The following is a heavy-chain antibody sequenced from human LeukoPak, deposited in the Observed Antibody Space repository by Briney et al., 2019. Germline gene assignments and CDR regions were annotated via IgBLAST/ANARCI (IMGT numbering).Heavy chain of an antibody. CDR2: ISYDGSNK. Sequence: GGSLRLSCAASGFTFSSYGMHWVRQAPGKGLEWVAVISYDGSNKYYADSVKGRFTISRDNSKNTLYLQMNSLRAEDTAVYYCAAPPGYSSSWSLGYWGQGTLVTVSP. D-gene: IGHD6-13*01. V-gene: IGHV3-30*03. CDR3: AAPPGYSSSWSLGY. CDR1: GFTFSSYG. J-gene: IGHJ4*02.